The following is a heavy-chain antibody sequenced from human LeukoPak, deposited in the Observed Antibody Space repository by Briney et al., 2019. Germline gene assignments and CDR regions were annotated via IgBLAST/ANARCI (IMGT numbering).Heavy chain of an antibody. Sequence: SETLSLTCTVSGGSISSGSYYWGWIRQPPGKGLQWIGSIYYTGITYYNPSLKSRVAMSVDTSKNQFSLKLTSVTVADTAVYYCARGSQVGYSNYGWFDPWGQGSRVTVSS. CDR2: IYYTGIT. V-gene: IGHV4-39*07. J-gene: IGHJ5*02. D-gene: IGHD4-11*01. CDR3: ARGSQVGYSNYGWFDP. CDR1: GGSISSGSYY.